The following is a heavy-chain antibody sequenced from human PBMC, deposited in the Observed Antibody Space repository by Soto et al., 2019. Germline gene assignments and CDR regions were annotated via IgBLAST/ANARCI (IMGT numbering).Heavy chain of an antibody. D-gene: IGHD3-10*01. CDR1: GFSLSTTGVG. CDR3: AQRLTEYGLGRERANYLDP. J-gene: IGHJ5*02. CDR2: IYWDDDK. Sequence: QITLKESGPTLVRPTQTLTLTCTFSGFSLSTTGVGVGWIRQPPGKALEWLALIYWDDDKRYSPSLKSRLTITKDTSKNEVILTMTNMDPVDTATYFCAQRLTEYGLGRERANYLDPWGQGTLVTVSS. V-gene: IGHV2-5*02.